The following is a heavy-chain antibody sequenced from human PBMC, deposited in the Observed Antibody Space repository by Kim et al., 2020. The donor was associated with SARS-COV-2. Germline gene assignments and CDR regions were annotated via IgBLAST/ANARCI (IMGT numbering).Heavy chain of an antibody. CDR3: AKDIGRITMILRVAFDI. CDR2: ISWNSGSI. V-gene: IGHV3-9*01. CDR1: GFTFDDYA. Sequence: GGSLRLSCAASGFTFDDYAMHWVRQAPGKGLEWVSGISWNSGSIGYADSVKGRFTISRDNAKNSLYLQMNSLRAEDTALYYCAKDIGRITMILRVAFDIWGQGTMVTVSS. J-gene: IGHJ3*02. D-gene: IGHD3-22*01.